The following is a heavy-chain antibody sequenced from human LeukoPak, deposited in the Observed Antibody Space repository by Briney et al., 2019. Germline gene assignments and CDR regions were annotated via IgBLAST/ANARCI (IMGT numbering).Heavy chain of an antibody. J-gene: IGHJ4*02. V-gene: IGHV4-4*07. CDR1: GGSISTFY. CDR2: IFTSGST. D-gene: IGHD3-9*01. Sequence: SETLSLTCTVSGGSISTFYWSWIRQPAGKGLEWIGRIFTSGSTYYNPSLKSRVTISVDTSKNQFSLKLSSVTAADTAVYYCARERYFDWLKVFDYWGQGTLVTVSS. CDR3: ARERYFDWLKVFDY.